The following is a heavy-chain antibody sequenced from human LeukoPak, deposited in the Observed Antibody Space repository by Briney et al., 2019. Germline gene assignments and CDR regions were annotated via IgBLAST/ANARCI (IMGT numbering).Heavy chain of an antibody. CDR3: ARRGRSLLWFGEPKDWFDP. CDR1: GGSISSGDYY. V-gene: IGHV4-30-4*01. J-gene: IGHJ5*02. Sequence: SQTLSLTCTVSGGSISSGDYYWSWIRQPPGKGLEWIGYIYYSGSTYYNPSLKSRVTISVDTSKNQFSLKLSSVTAADTAVYYCARRGRSLLWFGEPKDWFDPWGQGTLVTVSS. CDR2: IYYSGST. D-gene: IGHD3-10*01.